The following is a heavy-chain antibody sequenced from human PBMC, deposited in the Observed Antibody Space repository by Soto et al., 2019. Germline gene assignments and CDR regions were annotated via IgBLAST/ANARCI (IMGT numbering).Heavy chain of an antibody. CDR3: ARLPGRVKRTQETTGAGGYYYMDV. V-gene: IGHV4-30-4*01. D-gene: IGHD4-17*01. Sequence: PSETLSLTCTVSGGSISSGDYYWSWIRQPPGKGLEWIGYIYYSGSTYYNPSLKSRVTISVDTSKNQFSLKLSSVTAADTAVYYCARLPGRVKRTQETTGAGGYYYMDVWGKGTTVTVSS. CDR2: IYYSGST. J-gene: IGHJ6*03. CDR1: GGSISSGDYY.